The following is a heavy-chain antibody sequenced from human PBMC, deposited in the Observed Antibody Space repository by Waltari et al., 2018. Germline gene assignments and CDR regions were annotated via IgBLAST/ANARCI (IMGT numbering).Heavy chain of an antibody. CDR1: GGSISNYF. Sequence: QVQLQESGPGLVKPSETLSLTCTVSGGSISNYFWSWIRLPAGKGLEWIGRIYTSENTNYNPSLKSRVTMSVDTSKNQFSLKLNSVTAADTAVYYCARENRGRSYSHFDYWGQGTLVTVSS. CDR3: ARENRGRSYSHFDY. D-gene: IGHD1-26*01. J-gene: IGHJ4*02. V-gene: IGHV4-4*07. CDR2: IYTSENT.